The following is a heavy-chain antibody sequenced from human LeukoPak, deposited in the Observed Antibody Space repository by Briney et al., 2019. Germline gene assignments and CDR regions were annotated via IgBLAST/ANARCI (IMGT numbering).Heavy chain of an antibody. CDR3: VSDIGD. CDR2: INSDGSST. Sequence: GGSLRLSCAASGFTFSTYWMHWVRQAPGKGLVWVSRINSDGSSTSYADFVKGQFTISRDDAKNTLDLQMNSLRAEDTAVYYCVSDIGDWGQGTLVTVSS. CDR1: GFTFSTYW. V-gene: IGHV3-74*01. D-gene: IGHD3-10*01. J-gene: IGHJ4*02.